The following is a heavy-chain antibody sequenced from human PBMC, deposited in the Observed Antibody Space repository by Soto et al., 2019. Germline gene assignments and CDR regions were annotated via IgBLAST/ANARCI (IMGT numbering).Heavy chain of an antibody. J-gene: IGHJ5*02. Sequence: ETLSLTCTVSGASISGFYWSWIRKSAGKGLEWIGRIYATGTTDYNPSLKSRVMMSVDTSKKQFSLKLRSVTAADTAVYYCVRDGTKTLRDWFDPWGQGISVTSPQ. V-gene: IGHV4-4*07. CDR2: IYATGTT. D-gene: IGHD1-1*01. CDR1: GASISGFY. CDR3: VRDGTKTLRDWFDP.